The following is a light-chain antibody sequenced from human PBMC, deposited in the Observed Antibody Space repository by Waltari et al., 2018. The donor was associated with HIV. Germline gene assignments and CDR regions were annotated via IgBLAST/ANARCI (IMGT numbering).Light chain of an antibody. V-gene: IGKV2D-29*02. CDR3: MQSIQLPFT. J-gene: IGKJ3*01. CDR2: EVS. CDR1: QSLLHSDGKTY. Sequence: DIVMTQTPLSLSVTPGQPASISCKSTQSLLHSDGKTYLYWYLQKPGQSPQLLIYEVSNRVSGVPDKCSGSGSGTDCTLKISRVETEDVGAYYCMQSIQLPFTFGPGTKVDI.